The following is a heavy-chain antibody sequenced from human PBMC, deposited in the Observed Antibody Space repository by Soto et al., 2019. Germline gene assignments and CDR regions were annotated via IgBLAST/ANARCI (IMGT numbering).Heavy chain of an antibody. Sequence: GGSLILCCAASGGQCITYAVTWVRPDPGKGLEWVSVVSGSGDTSYYAESVKDRFTISRDNSKNTLYLEMNSLRAEDTAVYYCAREGGSSGYIPFFDYWGQGTLVPVS. CDR1: GGQCITYA. CDR2: VSGSGDTS. D-gene: IGHD3-22*01. V-gene: IGHV3-23*01. J-gene: IGHJ4*02. CDR3: AREGGSSGYIPFFDY.